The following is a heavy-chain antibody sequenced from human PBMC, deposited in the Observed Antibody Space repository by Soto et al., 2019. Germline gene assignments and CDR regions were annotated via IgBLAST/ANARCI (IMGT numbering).Heavy chain of an antibody. Sequence: QVQLVQSGAEVKKPGASVKVSCKASGYTFTSYDINWVRQATGQGLEWMGWMSPNSGNTGYAQKFQGRVTMTRNTSISTAYMELSSLRSEDTAVYYCATMDYGDLYYYYGMDVWGQGTTVTVSS. J-gene: IGHJ6*02. CDR2: MSPNSGNT. D-gene: IGHD4-17*01. CDR1: GYTFTSYD. V-gene: IGHV1-8*01. CDR3: ATMDYGDLYYYYGMDV.